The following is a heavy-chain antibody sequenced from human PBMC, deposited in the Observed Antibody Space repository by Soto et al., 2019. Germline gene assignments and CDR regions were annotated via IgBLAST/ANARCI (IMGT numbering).Heavy chain of an antibody. CDR1: GFSFSHYW. CDR3: EVTHR. Sequence: GGSLRLSCAASGFSFSHYWMTWVRQAPGKGMEWVDNIKRDGSEKYYVDSVKGRFTISRDNAKNSLYLQMNSLRAEDTAVYYCEVTHRCGQGTLVPVSS. D-gene: IGHD4-4*01. V-gene: IGHV3-7*01. J-gene: IGHJ4*02. CDR2: IKRDGSEK.